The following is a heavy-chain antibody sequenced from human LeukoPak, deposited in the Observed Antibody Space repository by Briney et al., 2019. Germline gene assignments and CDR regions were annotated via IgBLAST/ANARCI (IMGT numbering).Heavy chain of an antibody. CDR2: MFYSGST. CDR3: ARGAGGISSPAARYYMDV. D-gene: IGHD2-2*01. CDR1: GGSISSSSYY. J-gene: IGHJ6*03. Sequence: PSETLSLTCTVSGGSISSSSYYWGWIRQPPGKGLEWLVSMFYSGSTYYNPSLKSRVTISVDTSKNQFSLKLSSVTAADTAVYYCARGAGGISSPAARYYMDVWGKGTTVTVSS. V-gene: IGHV4-39*07.